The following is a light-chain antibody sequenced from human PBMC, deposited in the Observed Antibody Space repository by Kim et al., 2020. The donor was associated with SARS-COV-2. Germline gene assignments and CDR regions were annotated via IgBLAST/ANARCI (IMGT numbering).Light chain of an antibody. CDR2: QDS. CDR1: KLGDKY. Sequence: SVSQGQTASITCSGDKLGDKYACWYQQKPGQSPGLVIYQDSKRPSGIPERFSGSNSGNTATLTISGTQAMDEADYYCKAWDSSTGVFGGGTQLTVL. V-gene: IGLV3-1*01. J-gene: IGLJ7*01. CDR3: KAWDSSTGV.